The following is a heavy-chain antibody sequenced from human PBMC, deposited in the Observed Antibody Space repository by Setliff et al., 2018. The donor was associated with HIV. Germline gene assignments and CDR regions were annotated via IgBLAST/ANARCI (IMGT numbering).Heavy chain of an antibody. D-gene: IGHD6-19*01. CDR2: IYYSGSV. Sequence: SETLSLTCSVSGGSISSSSDYWVWIRQPPGKGLEWIGIIYYSGSVYYNPSLQSRVTISVDTPSNQFSLKLSSVTAADTALYYCARQNSGWGVGLYYFDYWGQGTLVTVSS. V-gene: IGHV4-39*01. CDR3: ARQNSGWGVGLYYFDY. J-gene: IGHJ4*02. CDR1: GGSISSSSDY.